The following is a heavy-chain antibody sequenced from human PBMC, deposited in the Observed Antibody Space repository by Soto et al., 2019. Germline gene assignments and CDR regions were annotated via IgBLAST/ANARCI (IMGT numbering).Heavy chain of an antibody. J-gene: IGHJ3*02. Sequence: GWSLRLSCAASGFTFSSYSMNWVRQAPGKGLEWVSYISSSSSTIYYADSVKGRFTISRDNAKNSLYLQMNSLRDEDTAVYYCARGRRAEKRITIFGVVTNDAFDIWGQGTMVTVSS. CDR2: ISSSSSTI. V-gene: IGHV3-48*02. D-gene: IGHD3-3*01. CDR3: ARGRRAEKRITIFGVVTNDAFDI. CDR1: GFTFSSYS.